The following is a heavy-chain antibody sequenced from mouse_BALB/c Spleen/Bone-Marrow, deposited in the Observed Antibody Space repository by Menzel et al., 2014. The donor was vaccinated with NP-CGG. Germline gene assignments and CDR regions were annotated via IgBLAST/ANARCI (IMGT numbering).Heavy chain of an antibody. V-gene: IGHV5-9-2*01. CDR2: ISGGGGYT. Sequence: EVQLVESGGGLVKSGGSLKLSCAASGFTFSNYGMSWVRRTPEKRLEWVATISGGGGYTFYSDSVKGRFTISRDNAKNNLYLQLSSLRSEDTAVYYCARHAYYDQTEVSFVYWGQGTLVTVSA. D-gene: IGHD2-4*01. J-gene: IGHJ3*01. CDR1: GFTFSNYG. CDR3: ARHAYYDQTEVSFVY.